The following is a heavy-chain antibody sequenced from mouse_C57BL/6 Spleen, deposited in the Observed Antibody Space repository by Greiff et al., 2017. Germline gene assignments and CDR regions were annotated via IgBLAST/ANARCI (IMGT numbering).Heavy chain of an antibody. J-gene: IGHJ3*01. CDR2: IDPEDGGT. V-gene: IGHV14-2*01. CDR3: ATYSEGFAY. CDR1: GFTIKDYY. Sequence: EVQLQQSGAELVKPGASVKLSCTASGFTIKDYYMHWVKQRTEQGLEWIGRIDPEDGGTKYAPNFQGKATITADTSSNTAYRQLSSLTAEDTAVYYCATYSEGFAYWGQGTLVTVSA. D-gene: IGHD1-1*01.